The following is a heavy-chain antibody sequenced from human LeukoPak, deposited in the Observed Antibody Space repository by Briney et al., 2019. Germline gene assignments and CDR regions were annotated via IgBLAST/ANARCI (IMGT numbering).Heavy chain of an antibody. CDR1: GYTLTDYY. CDR3: ARVDMTTVTIDY. V-gene: IGHV1-2*02. CDR2: TNPHSGDT. D-gene: IGHD4-17*01. J-gene: IGHJ4*02. Sequence: ASVRVSCKAYGYTLTDYYMHWVRQAPGQGLDWMGWTNPHSGDTNLAQKFQGRVTMTRDTSINTAYIELTRLTSDDSAVYYCARVDMTTVTIDYWGQGTLVTVSS.